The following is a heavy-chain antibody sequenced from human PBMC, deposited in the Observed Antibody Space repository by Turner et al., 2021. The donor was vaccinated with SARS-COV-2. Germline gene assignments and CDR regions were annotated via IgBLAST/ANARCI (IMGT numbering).Heavy chain of an antibody. J-gene: IGHJ4*02. CDR1: GFTFSTYS. V-gene: IGHV3-48*01. CDR3: ASPFDD. CDR2: IDSSRSTI. Sequence: EVHLVESGGGLVQPGRSLRLFCLASGFTFSTYSMNWVRQAPGKGLDWVSYIDSSRSTIYYADSVKGRFTSSGDNARNVLYLQRNSLRADDTAGYYCASPFDDWGQGTLVSVS.